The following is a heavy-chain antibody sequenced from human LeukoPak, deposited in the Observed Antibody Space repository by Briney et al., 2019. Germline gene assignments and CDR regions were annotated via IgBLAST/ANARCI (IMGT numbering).Heavy chain of an antibody. CDR1: GFTFSSYE. V-gene: IGHV3-48*03. D-gene: IGHD6-19*01. CDR2: ISSSGSTI. J-gene: IGHJ4*02. Sequence: GGSLRLSCAASGFTFSSYEMNWVRQAPGKGLEWVSYISSSGSTIYYADSVKGRFTISRDNAKNSLYLQMNSLRAEDTAVYYCARRSGIAVAGAFDYWGQGTLVTVSS. CDR3: ARRSGIAVAGAFDY.